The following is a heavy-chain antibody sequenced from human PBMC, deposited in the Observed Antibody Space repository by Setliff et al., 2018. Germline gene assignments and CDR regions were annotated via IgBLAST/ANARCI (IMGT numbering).Heavy chain of an antibody. Sequence: KASETLSLTCAVSGYSISSGYYWGWIRRPPGKGLEWIGSIYHSGSTYYNPSLKSRVTISVDTSKNQFSLKLSSVTAADTAVYYCARHGGYSYGPGDYYYGMDVWGQGTTVTVSS. D-gene: IGHD5-18*01. J-gene: IGHJ6*02. CDR3: ARHGGYSYGPGDYYYGMDV. CDR2: IYHSGST. CDR1: GYSISSGYY. V-gene: IGHV4-38-2*01.